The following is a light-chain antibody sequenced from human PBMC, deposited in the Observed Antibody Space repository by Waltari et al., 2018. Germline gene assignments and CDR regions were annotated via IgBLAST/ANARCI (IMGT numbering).Light chain of an antibody. CDR2: AVS. CDR1: SSDVGSDNH. CDR3: NSYTTSSTFV. J-gene: IGLJ1*01. Sequence: QSALTQPPSVSGAPGQSVTISCTGTSSDVGSDNHVSWFQQPPGTAPKLLIYAVSTRPSGVPYRFSGSKSGNTASLTISGLQTEDEADYYCNSYTTSSTFVFGTGTKVTVL. V-gene: IGLV2-18*02.